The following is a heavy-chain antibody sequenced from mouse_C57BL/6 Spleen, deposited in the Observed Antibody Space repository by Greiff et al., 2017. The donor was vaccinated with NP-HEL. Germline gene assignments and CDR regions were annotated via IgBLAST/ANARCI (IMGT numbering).Heavy chain of an antibody. CDR2: IDPENGDT. Sequence: EVQLQESGAELVRPGASVKLSCTASGFNIKDDYMHWVKQRPEQGLEWIGWIDPENGDTEYASKFQGKATITADTSSNTAYLQLSSLTSEDTAVYYFTTGGNSYAMDYWGQGTSVTVSS. D-gene: IGHD2-1*01. CDR3: TTGGNSYAMDY. CDR1: GFNIKDDY. V-gene: IGHV14-4*01. J-gene: IGHJ4*01.